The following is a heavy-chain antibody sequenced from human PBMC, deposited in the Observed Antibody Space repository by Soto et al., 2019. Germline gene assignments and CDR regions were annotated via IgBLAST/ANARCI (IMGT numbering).Heavy chain of an antibody. D-gene: IGHD1-1*01. CDR2: IYYSGTT. J-gene: IGHJ5*02. CDR3: AGGREPGGNWLEP. CDR1: GGSIRSYY. Sequence: SETLSLTCTVSGGSIRSYYWSWIRQPPGKRLEWIGHIYYSGTTNYNPSLKSRITMSVDTSKNQFSLKLSSVTAADTAVYYCAGGREPGGNWLEPWCQGPLVTVFS. V-gene: IGHV4-59*01.